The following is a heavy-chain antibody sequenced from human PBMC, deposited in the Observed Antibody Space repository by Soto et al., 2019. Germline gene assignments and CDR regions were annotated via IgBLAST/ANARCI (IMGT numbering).Heavy chain of an antibody. CDR1: GGTFSSYT. V-gene: IGHV1-69*02. J-gene: IGHJ4*02. D-gene: IGHD6-13*01. CDR3: ARGSSSSWDKPEGFCDY. CDR2: IIPILGIA. Sequence: QVQLVQSGAEVKKPGSSVKVSCKASGGTFSSYTISWVRQAPGQGLEWMGRIIPILGIANYAQKFQGRVTITADKSTSTAYMELSSLRSEDTAVDYCARGSSSSWDKPEGFCDYWGQGTLVTVSS.